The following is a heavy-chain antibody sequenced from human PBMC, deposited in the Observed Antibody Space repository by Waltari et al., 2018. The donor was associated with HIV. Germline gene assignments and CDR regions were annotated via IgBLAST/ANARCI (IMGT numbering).Heavy chain of an antibody. D-gene: IGHD3-10*01. CDR1: GVIFRYAW. CDR3: TTEEGYGSGSYLDY. CDR2: IKSKSDGGTT. J-gene: IGHJ4*02. Sequence: EVNLVESGGALLKHGGCLSLSVAASGVIFRYAWMTWVRQAPGKGLEWVGRIKSKSDGGTTDYNAAVKGRFTISRDDSKTTLFLQMNSLKTEDTAVYYCTTEEGYGSGSYLDYWGQGTPLTVSS. V-gene: IGHV3-15*02.